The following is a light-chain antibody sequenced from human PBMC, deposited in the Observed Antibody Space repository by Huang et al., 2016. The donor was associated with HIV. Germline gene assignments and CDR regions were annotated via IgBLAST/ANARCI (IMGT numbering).Light chain of an antibody. CDR3: QQYNNWPLT. V-gene: IGKV3-15*01. J-gene: IGKJ1*01. CDR1: QSVSNN. CDR2: GAS. Sequence: EIVMTQSPATLSVSPGERATLSCRASQSVSNNLVWYQQIPGQAPRLLIYGASTRATGIPARFSGSGSRTEFTLTISSLQSEDFAVYYCQQYNNWPLTFGQGTKVEIK.